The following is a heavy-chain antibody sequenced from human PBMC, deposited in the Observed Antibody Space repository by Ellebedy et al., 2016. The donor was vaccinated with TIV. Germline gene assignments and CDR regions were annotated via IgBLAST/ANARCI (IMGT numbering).Heavy chain of an antibody. CDR1: GSTFSSYD. CDR2: IGTAGDT. CDR3: ARGFKVSGWPNHAFDI. Sequence: GGSLRLXCAASGSTFSSYDMHWVRQATGKGLEWVSAIGTAGDTYYPGSVKGRFTISRENAKNSLYLQMNSLRAGDTAVYYCARGFKVSGWPNHAFDIWGQGTMVTVSS. D-gene: IGHD6-19*01. V-gene: IGHV3-13*01. J-gene: IGHJ3*02.